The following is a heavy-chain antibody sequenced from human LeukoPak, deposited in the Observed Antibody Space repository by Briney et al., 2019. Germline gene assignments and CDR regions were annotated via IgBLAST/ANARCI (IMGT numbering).Heavy chain of an antibody. CDR2: VYYGGST. D-gene: IGHD5-12*01. CDR1: GAYINDFY. V-gene: IGHV4-59*01. J-gene: IGHJ4*02. CDR3: ARGGIRGYSAFDNLDF. Sequence: SETLSLTCAVSGAYINDFYWTWIRQPPGKGLEGICYVYYGGSTNYNPSLKSRVSMSVDTSKNQFSLTLTSVTVADTAFYYCARGGIRGYSAFDNLDFWGLGTHVTVSS.